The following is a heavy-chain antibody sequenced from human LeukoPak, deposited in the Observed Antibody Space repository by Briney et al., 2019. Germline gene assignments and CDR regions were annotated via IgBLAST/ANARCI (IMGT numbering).Heavy chain of an antibody. D-gene: IGHD5-24*01. V-gene: IGHV3-20*04. CDR3: ASDIEMATILDAFDI. CDR1: GFTFDDYG. Sequence: PGGSLRLSCAASGFTFDDYGMSWVRHAPGKGLEGVSGINWNGGSTGYADSVKGRLTISRDNAKNSLYLQMNSLRAEDTALYYCASDIEMATILDAFDIWGQGTMVTVSS. J-gene: IGHJ3*02. CDR2: INWNGGST.